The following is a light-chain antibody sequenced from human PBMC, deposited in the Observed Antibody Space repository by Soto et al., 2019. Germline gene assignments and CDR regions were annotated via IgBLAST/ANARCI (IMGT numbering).Light chain of an antibody. CDR1: QSVSSY. J-gene: IGKJ4*01. CDR2: DAS. CDR3: QQRSNWPLT. Sequence: EIVLTQSPATLSLSAGEIATLSCRASQSVSSYLAWYQQKPGQAPRLLIYDASNRATGIPARFSGSGSGTDFTLTISSLEPEDFAVYYCQQRSNWPLTFGGGTKVDIK. V-gene: IGKV3-11*01.